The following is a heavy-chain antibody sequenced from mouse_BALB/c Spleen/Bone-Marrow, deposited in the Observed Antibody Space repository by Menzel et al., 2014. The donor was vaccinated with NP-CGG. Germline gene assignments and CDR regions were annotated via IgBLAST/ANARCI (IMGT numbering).Heavy chain of an antibody. D-gene: IGHD1-1*01. CDR1: GFSLTDYG. CDR3: ARSYYDSSFYFDY. CDR2: IWGDGRT. V-gene: IGHV2-6-7*01. J-gene: IGHJ2*01. Sequence: VHLVESGPGLVAPSQSLSITCTVSGFSLTDYGVNWVRRPPGKGLEWLGMIWGDGRTDYNSALKSRLSISKDNSKSQVFLKMNSLQTDDTARYYCARSYYDSSFYFDYWGQGTTLTVSS.